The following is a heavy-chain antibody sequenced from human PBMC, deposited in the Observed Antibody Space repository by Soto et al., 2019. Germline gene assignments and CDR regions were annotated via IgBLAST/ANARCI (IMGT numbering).Heavy chain of an antibody. V-gene: IGHV4-31*03. CDR2: IYYSGST. CDR3: ARGKLTTVTTHNWFDP. J-gene: IGHJ5*02. D-gene: IGHD4-4*01. CDR1: GGSISSGGYY. Sequence: SETLSLTCTVSGGSISSGGYYWSWIRQHPGKGLEWIGYIYYSGSTYYNPSLKSRVTISVDTSKNQFSLKLSSVTAADTAVYYCARGKLTTVTTHNWFDPWGQGTLVTVSS.